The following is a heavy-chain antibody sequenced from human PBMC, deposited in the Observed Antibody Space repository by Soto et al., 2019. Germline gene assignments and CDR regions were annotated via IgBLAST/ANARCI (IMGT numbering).Heavy chain of an antibody. J-gene: IGHJ4*02. CDR1: GFTFSNYA. CDR2: ISGSGGTA. Sequence: EVQLLESGGGSVQPGGSLRLSCAASGFTFSNYAMHWVRRPPGKGLEWVCSISGSGGTAYYADSVQGRFSIPRDSLVNTHYLQMNSLRAEDTAVYYCATGRGQTCHFDYWGLGTQVAVSP. V-gene: IGHV3-23*01. D-gene: IGHD3-10*01. CDR3: ATGRGQTCHFDY.